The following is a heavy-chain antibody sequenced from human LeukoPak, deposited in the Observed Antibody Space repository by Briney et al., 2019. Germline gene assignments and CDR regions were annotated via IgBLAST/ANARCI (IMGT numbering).Heavy chain of an antibody. CDR1: GYTFTSYD. V-gene: IGHV1-8*01. D-gene: IGHD2-21*02. Sequence: GASVKVSCKASGYTFTSYDINWVRQATGQGLEWMGWMNPNRGNTGYAQKFQGRVTMTRNTSISTAYMELSSLRSADTAVYYCARGRGAYCGGDCSYFDYWGQGTLVTVSS. CDR2: MNPNRGNT. CDR3: ARGRGAYCGGDCSYFDY. J-gene: IGHJ4*02.